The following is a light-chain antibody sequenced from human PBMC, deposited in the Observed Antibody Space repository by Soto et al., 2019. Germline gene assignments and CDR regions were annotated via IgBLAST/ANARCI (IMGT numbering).Light chain of an antibody. CDR2: GAS. J-gene: IGKJ1*01. CDR1: QSVSST. Sequence: EIVMTQSPATLSVSPGERATLSCRASQSVSSTLACYQQKPGQAPRLLIYGASTRATDIPARFSGSGSGTEFTLTISSLQSEDFAVYYCQQYYNWPRTFGQGTKVDIK. CDR3: QQYYNWPRT. V-gene: IGKV3-15*01.